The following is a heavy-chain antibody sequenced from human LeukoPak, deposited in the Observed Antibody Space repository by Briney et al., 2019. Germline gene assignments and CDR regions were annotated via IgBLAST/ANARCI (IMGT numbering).Heavy chain of an antibody. CDR3: AKDEGHCSGGSCYRQDY. J-gene: IGHJ4*02. V-gene: IGHV3-30*18. CDR1: GFTFSTYG. D-gene: IGHD2-15*01. Sequence: GGSLRLSCAASGFTFSTYGMHWVRQAPGKGPEWEAVISNDGSNKYYAESVKGRFTISRDNSKNTLYLQMNSLRAEDTAVYYCAKDEGHCSGGSCYRQDYWGQGTLVTVPS. CDR2: ISNDGSNK.